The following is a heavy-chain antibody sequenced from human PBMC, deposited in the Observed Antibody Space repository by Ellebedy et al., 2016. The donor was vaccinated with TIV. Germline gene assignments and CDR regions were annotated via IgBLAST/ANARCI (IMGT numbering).Heavy chain of an antibody. CDR1: GFTVSSNY. V-gene: IGHV3-53*01. D-gene: IGHD1-26*01. CDR3: TRAGEKSTKGFDY. Sequence: GGSLRLSXAASGFTVSSNYMSWVRQAPGKGLEWVSVIYTGGSTYYADSVKVRFTISRDDSRNTLYLQMNSLRAEDTAVYYCTRAGEKSTKGFDYWGQGTLVTVS. J-gene: IGHJ4*02. CDR2: IYTGGST.